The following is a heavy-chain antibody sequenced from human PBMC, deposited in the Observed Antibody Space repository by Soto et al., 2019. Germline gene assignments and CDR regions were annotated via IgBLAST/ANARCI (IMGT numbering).Heavy chain of an antibody. CDR2: ISGSADST. CDR3: AKTRGAMIYAISVYGMDV. J-gene: IGHJ6*02. V-gene: IGHV3-23*01. D-gene: IGHD2-8*01. CDR1: GFSFSSCA. Sequence: EVQLLESGGGFIHPGGSLRLSCAASGFSFSSCAMNWVRQAPGKGLEWVSIISGSADSTFYADSVKGRFTISRDNSMSTLYLQINSLRAEARAVYYCAKTRGAMIYAISVYGMDVWGQGTTVTVSS.